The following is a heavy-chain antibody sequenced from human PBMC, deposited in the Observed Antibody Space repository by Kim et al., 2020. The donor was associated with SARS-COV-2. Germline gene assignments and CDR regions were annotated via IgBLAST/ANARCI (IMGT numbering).Heavy chain of an antibody. V-gene: IGHV3-53*01. D-gene: IGHD2-15*01. CDR3: ARGPYCSSGGSCYFQH. J-gene: IGHJ1*01. Sequence: SVKGRFTISRDNSKNTLYLQMNGLRAEDTAVYYCARGPYCSSGGSCYFQHWGQGTLVTVSS.